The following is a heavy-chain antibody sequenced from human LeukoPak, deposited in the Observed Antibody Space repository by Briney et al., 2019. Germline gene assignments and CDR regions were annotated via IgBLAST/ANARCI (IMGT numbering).Heavy chain of an antibody. CDR2: INPSGGST. CDR3: ARENYYGSGSYYFSVGPAIDY. V-gene: IGHV1-46*01. D-gene: IGHD3-10*01. J-gene: IGHJ4*02. CDR1: GYTFTSYY. Sequence: ASVKVSCKASGYTFTSYYMHWVRQAPGQGLEWMGIINPSGGSTSYAQKFQGRVTMTRDTSISTAYMELSRLRSDDTAVYYCARENYYGSGSYYFSVGPAIDYWGQGTLVTVSS.